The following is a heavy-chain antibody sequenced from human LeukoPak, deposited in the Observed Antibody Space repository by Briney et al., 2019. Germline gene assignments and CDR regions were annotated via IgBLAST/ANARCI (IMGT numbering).Heavy chain of an antibody. Sequence: PSETLSLTCTVSGGSISSYYWSWIRQPPGKGLEWIGYIYYSGSTNYNPSLKSRVTISVDTSKNQFSLKLSSVTAADTAVYYCARHAGRGTVVTPRHIQHWGQGTLVTVSS. CDR2: IYYSGST. CDR3: ARHAGRGTVVTPRHIQH. V-gene: IGHV4-59*08. J-gene: IGHJ1*01. CDR1: GGSISSYY. D-gene: IGHD4-23*01.